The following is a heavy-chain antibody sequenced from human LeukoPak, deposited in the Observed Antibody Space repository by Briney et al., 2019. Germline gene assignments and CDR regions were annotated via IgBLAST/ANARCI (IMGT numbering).Heavy chain of an antibody. CDR3: AKDQWIGSGSYHY. J-gene: IGHJ4*02. D-gene: IGHD3-10*01. CDR2: ISGSGGNT. CDR1: GFTFDNYA. V-gene: IGHV3-23*01. Sequence: GGSLRLSCAASGFTFDNYAMSWVRQAPGKGLEWVSAISGSGGNTYYADSVKGRSTISRDNSKNTPYLQMNSLRAEDTAVYYCAKDQWIGSGSYHYWGQGTLVTVSS.